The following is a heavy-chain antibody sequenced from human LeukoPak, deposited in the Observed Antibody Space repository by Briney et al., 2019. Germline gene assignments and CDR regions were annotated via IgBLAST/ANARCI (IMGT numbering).Heavy chain of an antibody. CDR3: AKEGYYYSSGSYSRRAFDI. V-gene: IGHV3-11*04. J-gene: IGHJ3*02. CDR2: ISSSGSTI. Sequence: GGSLRLSCAASGFTFSDYYMSWIRQAPGKGLEWVSYISSSGSTIYYADSVKGRFTISRDNFKNTLYLQLNSLRAEDTAVYYCAKEGYYYSSGSYSRRAFDIWGQGTMVTVSS. D-gene: IGHD3-10*01. CDR1: GFTFSDYY.